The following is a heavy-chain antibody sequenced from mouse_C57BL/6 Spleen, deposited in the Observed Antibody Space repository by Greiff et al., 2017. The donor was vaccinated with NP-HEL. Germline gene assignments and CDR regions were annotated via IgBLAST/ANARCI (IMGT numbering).Heavy chain of an antibody. CDR3: ARSYYGSNPLAY. D-gene: IGHD1-1*01. J-gene: IGHJ3*01. CDR2: INPSSGST. Sequence: VQLQQSGAELARPGASVKMSCKASGYTFTSYTMHWVKQRPGQGLEWIGYINPSSGSTNYNQKFKDKATLTADKSSSTAYMQLSSLTSEDSAVYYCARSYYGSNPLAYWGQGTPLTVSA. CDR1: GYTFTSYT. V-gene: IGHV1-4*01.